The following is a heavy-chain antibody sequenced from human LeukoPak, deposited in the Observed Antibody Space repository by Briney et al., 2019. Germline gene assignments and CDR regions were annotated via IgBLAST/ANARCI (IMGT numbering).Heavy chain of an antibody. V-gene: IGHV1-24*01. CDR1: GYTLTELS. Sequence: GASVKVSCKVSGYTLTELSMHWVRQAPGKGLEWMGGFDPEDGETIYAQKFQGRVTMTEDTSTDTAYMELSSLRSEDTAVYYCATAYCSSTSCYSTYWFDPWGQGTLVTVSS. D-gene: IGHD2-2*01. CDR2: FDPEDGET. CDR3: ATAYCSSTSCYSTYWFDP. J-gene: IGHJ5*02.